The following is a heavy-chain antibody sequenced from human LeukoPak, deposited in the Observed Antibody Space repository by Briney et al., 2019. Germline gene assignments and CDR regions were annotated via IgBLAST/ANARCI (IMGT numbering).Heavy chain of an antibody. CDR3: ARGGIRGYSAFDNLDF. J-gene: IGHJ4*02. D-gene: IGHD5-12*01. V-gene: IGHV4-59*01. Sequence: NSSETLSLTCAVSGASINDFYWTWIRQPPGKGLEWIGYVYYGGSTNYNPSLKSRVSMSVDTSKNQFSLTLTSVTVADTAFYYCARGGIRGYSAFDNLDFWGLGTHVTVSS. CDR1: GASINDFY. CDR2: VYYGGST.